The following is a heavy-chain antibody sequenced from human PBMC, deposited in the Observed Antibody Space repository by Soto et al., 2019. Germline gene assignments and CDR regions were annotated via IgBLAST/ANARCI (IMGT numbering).Heavy chain of an antibody. CDR3: AKDSYAILTGVKGYFDS. CDR2: ISWDGGVT. J-gene: IGHJ4*02. D-gene: IGHD3-9*01. V-gene: IGHV3-43*01. CDR1: GFPFDAYT. Sequence: PGGSLRLSCAASGFPFDAYTMHWARQAPGKGLEWVSLISWDGGVTYYTDSVKGRFTISRDNSKNSLYLQMNSLRPEDTAFYYFAKDSYAILTGVKGYFDSWGPGTLVTVYS.